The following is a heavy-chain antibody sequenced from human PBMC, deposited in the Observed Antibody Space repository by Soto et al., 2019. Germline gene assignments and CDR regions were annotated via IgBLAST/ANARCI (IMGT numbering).Heavy chain of an antibody. CDR1: GFSVSSKY. CDR2: IQSGGTT. V-gene: IGHV3-66*01. D-gene: IGHD2-8*01. Sequence: EVQLVESGGDLVQPGGSLRLSCAASGFSVSSKYMSWVRQAPGKGLEWVSLIQSGGTTYYADSVKGRFTISRDYSENTLFLQMNSLRVEDTAVYYCTRDDIHFNGDRYYGVPMDVWGKGITVTVSA. CDR3: TRDDIHFNGDRYYGVPMDV. J-gene: IGHJ6*04.